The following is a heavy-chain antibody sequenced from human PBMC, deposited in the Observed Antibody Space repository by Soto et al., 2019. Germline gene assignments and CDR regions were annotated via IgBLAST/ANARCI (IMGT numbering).Heavy chain of an antibody. Sequence: PGGSLRLSCAASGFTFSSYAMHWVRQAPGKGLEWVAVISYDGSNKYYADSVKGRFTISRDNSKNTLYLQMNSLRAEDTALYYCAKDRGPIAATRSWFDPWGQGT. CDR3: AKDRGPIAATRSWFDP. J-gene: IGHJ5*02. CDR2: ISYDGSNK. CDR1: GFTFSSYA. V-gene: IGHV3-30-3*01. D-gene: IGHD6-6*01.